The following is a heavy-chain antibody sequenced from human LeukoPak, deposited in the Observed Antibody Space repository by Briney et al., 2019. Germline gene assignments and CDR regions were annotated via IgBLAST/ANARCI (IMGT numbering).Heavy chain of an antibody. Sequence: SGGSLRLSCAASGFTFSSYEMTWVRQAPGKGLEWVSNISSSDTTIHYADSVKGRFTISRDNARNSLYLQMNSLRAEDTAVYYCARSRRDNYYYYYGMDVRGQGTTVTVSS. J-gene: IGHJ6*02. CDR3: ARSRRDNYYYYYGMDV. CDR2: ISSSDTTI. V-gene: IGHV3-48*03. D-gene: IGHD5-24*01. CDR1: GFTFSSYE.